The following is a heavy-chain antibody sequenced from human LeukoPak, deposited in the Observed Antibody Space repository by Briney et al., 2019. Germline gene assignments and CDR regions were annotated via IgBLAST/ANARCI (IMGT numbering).Heavy chain of an antibody. V-gene: IGHV4-39*07. CDR1: GGSISSSSYY. D-gene: IGHD2-15*01. CDR2: IYYSGST. J-gene: IGHJ4*02. Sequence: SETLSLTCTVSGGSISSSSYYWGWIRQPPGTGLEWIGSIYYSGSTYYNPSLKSRVTISVDTSKNQFSLKLSSVTAADTAVYYCARVQRPSIVVVVAATPYFDYWGQGTLVTVSS. CDR3: ARVQRPSIVVVVAATPYFDY.